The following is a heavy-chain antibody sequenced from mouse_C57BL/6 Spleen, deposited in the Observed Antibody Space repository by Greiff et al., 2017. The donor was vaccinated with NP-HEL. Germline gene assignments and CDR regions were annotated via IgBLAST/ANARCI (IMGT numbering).Heavy chain of an antibody. CDR2: IAPNSGGT. CDR3: ARWRGYAMDY. CDR1: GYTFTSYW. V-gene: IGHV1-72*01. J-gene: IGHJ4*01. Sequence: QVQLQQPGAELVKPGASVKLSCKASGYTFTSYWMHWVKQRPGRGLAWIGRIAPNSGGTKYNEKFKSKATLTVDKPSSTAYMQLSSLTSEDSAVYYCARWRGYAMDYWGQGTSVTVSS.